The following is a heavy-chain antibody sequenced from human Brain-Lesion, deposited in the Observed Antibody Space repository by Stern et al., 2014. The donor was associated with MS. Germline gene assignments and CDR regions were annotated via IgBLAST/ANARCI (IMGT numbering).Heavy chain of an antibody. Sequence: VQLVESGTGLVKPSQTLSLTCNVSGDSISSGDNYWSWIRQSPGKGLEWIGYIYYIGSTFYNPSLKSRVTISVDTSQNQFSLRLSSVTAADTAVYYCARGESSRYYYYFDYWGQGTLVTVSS. J-gene: IGHJ4*02. CDR1: GDSISSGDNY. CDR2: IYYIGST. CDR3: ARGESSRYYYYFDY. D-gene: IGHD3-22*01. V-gene: IGHV4-30-4*01.